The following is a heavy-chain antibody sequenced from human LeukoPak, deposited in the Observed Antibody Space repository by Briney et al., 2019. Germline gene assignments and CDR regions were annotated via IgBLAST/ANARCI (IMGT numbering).Heavy chain of an antibody. Sequence: SQTLSLTCTVSGGSISSGGYYWSWLRQHPGKGLEWIGYIYYSGSTYYNPSLKSRVTISVDTSKNQFSLKLSSVTAADTAVYYCARDRRGYSGYLHPWGQGTLVTVSS. V-gene: IGHV4-31*03. J-gene: IGHJ5*02. CDR3: ARDRRGYSGYLHP. CDR1: GGSISSGGYY. CDR2: IYYSGST. D-gene: IGHD5-12*01.